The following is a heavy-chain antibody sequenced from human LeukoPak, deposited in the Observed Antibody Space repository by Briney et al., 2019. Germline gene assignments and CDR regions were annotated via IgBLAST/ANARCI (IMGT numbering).Heavy chain of an antibody. V-gene: IGHV4-39*01. D-gene: IGHD6-13*01. Sequence: SETLSLTCTVSGGSISSSSYYWGWIRQPPGKGLEWIGSIYYSGSTYYNPSLKSRVTISVDTSKNQFSLKLSSVTAAGTAVYYCARTSRIAAANWGQGTLVTVSS. CDR3: ARTSRIAAAN. J-gene: IGHJ4*02. CDR2: IYYSGST. CDR1: GGSISSSSYY.